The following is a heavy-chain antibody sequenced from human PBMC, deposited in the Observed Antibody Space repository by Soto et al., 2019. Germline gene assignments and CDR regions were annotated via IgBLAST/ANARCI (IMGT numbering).Heavy chain of an antibody. J-gene: IGHJ4*02. D-gene: IGHD1-26*01. CDR3: ARDLSPRPYGGNSEWEY. CDR2: INPSGGST. Sequence: GASVKVSCKASGYTFTSYYMHWVRQAPGQGLEWMGIINPSGGSTSYAQKFQGRVTMTRDTSTSTVYMKLSSLRSKDTAVYYCARDLSPRPYGGNSEWEYWGRGTMVIASS. V-gene: IGHV1-46*01. CDR1: GYTFTSYY.